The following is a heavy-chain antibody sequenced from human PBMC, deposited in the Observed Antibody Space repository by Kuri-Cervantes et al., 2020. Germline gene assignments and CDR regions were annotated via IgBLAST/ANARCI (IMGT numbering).Heavy chain of an antibody. Sequence: LRLSCTVSGGSISSGDYYWSWIRQPPGKGLELIGYIYYSGSSYYNPSLKSRVPISVDMSKNQFSLKLSSVTAADTAVYYCVRGSMWGDYYFDYWGQGTLVTVSS. V-gene: IGHV4-30-4*01. CDR1: GGSISSGDYY. CDR3: VRGSMWGDYYFDY. D-gene: IGHD2-21*02. CDR2: IYYSGSS. J-gene: IGHJ4*02.